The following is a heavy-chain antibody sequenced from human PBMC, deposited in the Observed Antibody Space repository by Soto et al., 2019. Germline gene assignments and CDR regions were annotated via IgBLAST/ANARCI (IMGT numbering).Heavy chain of an antibody. CDR3: ARDTCSSTSCYSPFDF. D-gene: IGHD2-2*01. CDR1: GFTFSNYA. CDR2: ISYDGSHS. J-gene: IGHJ4*02. Sequence: GGSLRLSCAASGFTFSNYAMHWVRQAPGKWLGWVAVISYDGSHSYYADSVKGRFTVSRDNSKNTLYLQMNSLRAEDTAVYYCARDTCSSTSCYSPFDFWGQGTLVNVSS. V-gene: IGHV3-30-3*01.